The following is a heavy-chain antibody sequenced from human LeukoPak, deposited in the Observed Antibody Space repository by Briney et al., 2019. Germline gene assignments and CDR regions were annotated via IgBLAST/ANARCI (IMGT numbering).Heavy chain of an antibody. CDR2: IDPSDSYT. Sequence: GESLKISCKGSGSRFTSYWISWVRQMPGKGLEWMGRIDPSDSYTNYSPSFQGHVTISADKSISTAYLQWSSLKASDTAMYYCAKEGTVTGFDYWGQGTLVTVSS. V-gene: IGHV5-10-1*01. CDR1: GSRFTSYW. J-gene: IGHJ4*02. D-gene: IGHD4-17*01. CDR3: AKEGTVTGFDY.